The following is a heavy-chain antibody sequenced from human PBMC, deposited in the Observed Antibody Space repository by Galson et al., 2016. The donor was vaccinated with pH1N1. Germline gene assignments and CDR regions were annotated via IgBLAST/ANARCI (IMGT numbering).Heavy chain of an antibody. V-gene: IGHV3-7*01. CDR1: GFIFSDYW. J-gene: IGHJ2*01. Sequence: SLRLSCAASGFIFSDYWMHWVRQAPGKGLEWVANIRQDGSEKYYVDSEKGRFTISRDNAKNSLYLQMNSLRAEDTAVYYCARRYFDLWGRGTLVTVSS. CDR3: ARRYFDL. CDR2: IRQDGSEK.